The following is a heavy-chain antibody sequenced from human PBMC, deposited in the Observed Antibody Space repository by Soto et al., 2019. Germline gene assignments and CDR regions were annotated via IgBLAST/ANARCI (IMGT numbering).Heavy chain of an antibody. Sequence: SSETLSLTCAVNTGTFSGYYWSWIRQSPGKGLEWIGYIYYSGSTNYNPSLKSRVTISVDTSKNQFSLKLSSVTAADTAVYYCARAEDIVVVPAAIWTGAFDIWGQGTMVTVSS. J-gene: IGHJ3*02. CDR3: ARAEDIVVVPAAIWTGAFDI. CDR2: IYYSGST. V-gene: IGHV4-59*01. D-gene: IGHD2-2*01. CDR1: TGTFSGYY.